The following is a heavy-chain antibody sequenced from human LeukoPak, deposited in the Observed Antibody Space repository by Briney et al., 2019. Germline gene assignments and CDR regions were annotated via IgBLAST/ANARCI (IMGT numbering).Heavy chain of an antibody. CDR2: ISGYNDNT. J-gene: IGHJ5*02. CDR3: ARVPRIGKAAAGNWFDP. CDR1: GYTLTNDG. V-gene: IGHV1-18*01. Sequence: ASVKVSCEASGYTLTNDGISWVRQAPGQGLEWMGWISGYNDNTNYAQKLQGRVTMTTDTSTSTAYMELRNLTSDDTAVYYCARVPRIGKAAAGNWFDPWGQGTLVTVSS. D-gene: IGHD6-13*01.